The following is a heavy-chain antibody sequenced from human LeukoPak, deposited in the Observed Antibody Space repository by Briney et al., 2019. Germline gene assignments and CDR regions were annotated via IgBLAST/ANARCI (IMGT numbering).Heavy chain of an antibody. Sequence: GGSLRLSCAASGFSFSNYEMNWVRLAPGKALEWISYIRSSGTTMYYADSVKGRFTVSRDNAKSSLYLQMNSLRVEDTAVYYCARGGGPGYNYNAFGIWGQGTMVTVSS. J-gene: IGHJ3*02. CDR1: GFSFSNYE. D-gene: IGHD5-24*01. CDR3: ARGGGPGYNYNAFGI. CDR2: IRSSGTTM. V-gene: IGHV3-48*03.